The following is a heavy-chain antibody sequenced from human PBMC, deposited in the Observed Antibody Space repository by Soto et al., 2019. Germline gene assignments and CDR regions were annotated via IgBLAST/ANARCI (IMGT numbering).Heavy chain of an antibody. CDR3: AKVRRFGELRSLY. CDR2: IGVSGDTT. D-gene: IGHD3-10*01. CDR1: GFTFSSYA. J-gene: IGHJ4*02. V-gene: IGHV3-23*01. Sequence: EVQLLESGGGLVQPGGSLRLSCAASGFTFSSYAMSWVRQAPGKGLGVSAIGVSGDTTYYADSVKGRFTISRDNSKNTLYLQMGSLRAEETAVYYCAKVRRFGELRSLYWGQGTLVTVSS.